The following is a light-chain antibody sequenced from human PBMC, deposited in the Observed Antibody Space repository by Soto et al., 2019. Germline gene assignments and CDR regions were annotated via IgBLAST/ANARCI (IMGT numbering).Light chain of an antibody. CDR2: KVS. J-gene: IGKJ5*01. V-gene: IGKV2-30*02. Sequence: DVVMTQSPLSLPVTLGQPASISCRSNQSLVHSDGIAYFGWFQQRPGRPPRRLIYKVSNRDSGVPARFSGSGSGTDFALKISSVEAEDVGVYYCMQGTHWPITFGQGTRLEIK. CDR1: QSLVHSDGIAY. CDR3: MQGTHWPIT.